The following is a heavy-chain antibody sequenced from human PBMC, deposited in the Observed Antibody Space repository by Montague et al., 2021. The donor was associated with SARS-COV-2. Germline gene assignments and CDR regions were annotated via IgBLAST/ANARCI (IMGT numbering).Heavy chain of an antibody. CDR3: ASSYGSGYYGFDY. Sequence: SETLSLTCTVSAGSINNYYWSWIRQSAGKGLEWIRCIYPSGDTNYNPSLKSRVTVSVDTSKSQFSLNLNSLTVADTAVYYCASSYGSGYYGFDYWGQGIPVTVSS. D-gene: IGHD3-10*01. CDR2: IYPSGDT. V-gene: IGHV4-4*07. CDR1: AGSINNYY. J-gene: IGHJ4*02.